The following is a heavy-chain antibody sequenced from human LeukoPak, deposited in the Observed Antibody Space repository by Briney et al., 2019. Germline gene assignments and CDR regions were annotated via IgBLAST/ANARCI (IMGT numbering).Heavy chain of an antibody. CDR1: GGSISSYY. D-gene: IGHD3-9*01. J-gene: IGHJ4*02. V-gene: IGHV4-34*01. CDR2: INHSGST. Sequence: PSETLSLTCTVSGGSISSYYWSWIRQPPGKGLEWIGEINHSGSTNYNPSLKSRVTISVDTSKNQFSLKLSSVTAADTAVYYCARQGMSISDYWGQGTLVTVSS. CDR3: ARQGMSISDY.